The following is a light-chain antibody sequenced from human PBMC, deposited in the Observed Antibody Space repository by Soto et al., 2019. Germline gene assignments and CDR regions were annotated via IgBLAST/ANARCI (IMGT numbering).Light chain of an antibody. CDR3: QQVNSYLVT. CDR2: AAS. Sequence: DIQLTQSPSFLSASVGDRVTITCRASQGISNYLAWYQQKPGKAPKLLIYAASTLQTGVPSRFSGSGSGTELTLTISRLHPEGCATYYCQQVNSYLVTFGGGTKVESK. CDR1: QGISNY. V-gene: IGKV1-9*01. J-gene: IGKJ4*01.